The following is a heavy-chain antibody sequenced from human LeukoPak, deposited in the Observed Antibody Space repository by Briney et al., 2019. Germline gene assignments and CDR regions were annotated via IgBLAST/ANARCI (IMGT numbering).Heavy chain of an antibody. J-gene: IGHJ4*02. V-gene: IGHV1-18*01. CDR2: ISAYNGNT. D-gene: IGHD3-22*01. CDR1: GYTFTSYG. Sequence: ASVKVSCKASGYTFTSYGISWVRQAPGQGLEGMGWISAYNGNTNYAQKLQRRGTMTTATSTSTAYMELRSLRSDDTAVYYCARDVPYYDSSGYPLPDYFDYWGQGTLVTVSS. CDR3: ARDVPYYDSSGYPLPDYFDY.